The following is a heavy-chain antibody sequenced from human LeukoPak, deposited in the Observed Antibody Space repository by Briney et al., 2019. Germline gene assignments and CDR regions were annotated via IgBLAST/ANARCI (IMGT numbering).Heavy chain of an antibody. J-gene: IGHJ5*02. D-gene: IGHD6-19*01. V-gene: IGHV4-61*02. CDR1: GDSITSGSYY. Sequence: SQTLSLTCTVSGDSITSGSYYWSWIRQPAGKGLEWIGRIFISGGTNYNPSLRSRVTMSLDTSKNQFSLKLYSVTAADTAVYYCAREGGSSGWYGANWFDPWGQGTLVTVSS. CDR2: IFISGGT. CDR3: AREGGSSGWYGANWFDP.